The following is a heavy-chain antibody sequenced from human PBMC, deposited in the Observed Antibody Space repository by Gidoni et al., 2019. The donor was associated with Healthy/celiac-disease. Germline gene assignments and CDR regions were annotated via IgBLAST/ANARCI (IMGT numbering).Heavy chain of an antibody. CDR3: ARISPYYYGSGSPFDY. CDR2: IDWDDDK. J-gene: IGHJ4*02. V-gene: IGHV2-70*15. CDR1: GFSLSTSGMC. D-gene: IGHD3-10*01. Sequence: QVTLRESGPALVKPTQTLTLTCTFSGFSLSTSGMCVSWIRQPPGKALEWLARIDWDDDKYYSTSLKTRLTISKDTSKNQVVLTMTNMDPVDTATYYCARISPYYYGSGSPFDYWGQGTLVTVSS.